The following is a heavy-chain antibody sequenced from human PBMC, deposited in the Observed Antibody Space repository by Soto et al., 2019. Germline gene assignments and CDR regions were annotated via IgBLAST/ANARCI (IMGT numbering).Heavy chain of an antibody. V-gene: IGHV1-69*13. CDR3: ARHDCISSSCYYYYYYGLDV. D-gene: IGHD2-2*01. J-gene: IGHJ6*02. CDR1: GGTFSSYG. CDR2: IIPIFDTA. Sequence: SVKVSCKASGGTFSSYGISWVRQAPGQGLEWLGGIIPIFDTANYAQKFQGRVTFTADESTSTAYMELSSLRSEDTAVYYCARHDCISSSCYYYYYYGLDVWGLGTTVTVSS.